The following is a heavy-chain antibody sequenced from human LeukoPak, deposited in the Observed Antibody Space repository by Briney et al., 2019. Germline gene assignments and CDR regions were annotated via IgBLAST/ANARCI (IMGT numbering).Heavy chain of an antibody. D-gene: IGHD2-15*01. J-gene: IGHJ4*02. CDR2: SDLGEGK. CDR1: GLLLRTSGMC. V-gene: IGHV2-70*01. Sequence: SGPALAKLTQTLTLTCTFSGLLLRTSGMCGSWIRQPPWKALEWHALSDLGEGKYYSASLQTRLTISMDTSKNQVVLTMTNMDPVDTARYYCARRYCSGGSCYSEYDYFDYWGQGTLVTVSS. CDR3: ARRYCSGGSCYSEYDYFDY.